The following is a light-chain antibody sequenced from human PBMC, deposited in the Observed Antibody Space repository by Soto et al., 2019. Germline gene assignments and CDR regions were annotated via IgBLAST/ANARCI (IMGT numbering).Light chain of an antibody. J-gene: IGKJ1*01. Sequence: EIVLPQSPGTLSLSPGERATLSCRASQSVSYTFFAWYQQKPGQAPRLLIYDAYNRASGIPDRFSGSGSGTDFTLTISSLEPEEFAAYDGQQRINWPRTVGQGTKVDIK. CDR1: QSVSYTF. CDR3: QQRINWPRT. V-gene: IGKV3-11*01. CDR2: DAY.